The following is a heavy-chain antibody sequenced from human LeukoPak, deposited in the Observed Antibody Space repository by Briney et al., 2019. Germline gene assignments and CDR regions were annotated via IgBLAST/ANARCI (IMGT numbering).Heavy chain of an antibody. Sequence: GGSTRLSCAASGFTFSSFWMSWVRQAPGKGLEWVASIKEDGSEKNYVDSVKGRFTISRDNTKNSLYLQMNSLRVEDTAVYFCEGGGHYWGQGTLVIVSS. J-gene: IGHJ4*02. V-gene: IGHV3-7*01. CDR1: GFTFSSFW. D-gene: IGHD3-16*01. CDR2: IKEDGSEK. CDR3: EGGGHY.